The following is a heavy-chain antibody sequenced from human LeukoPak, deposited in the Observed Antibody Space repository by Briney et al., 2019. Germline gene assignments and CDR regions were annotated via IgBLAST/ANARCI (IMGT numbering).Heavy chain of an antibody. CDR2: ISFSHHT. V-gene: IGHV3-11*06. CDR3: AREHSSVSSESKGYDH. Sequence: GGSLRLSCAASGFTFSDHYMSWIRQAPGKGLEWISYISFSHHTNYADSVKGRFTISRDDARNSLFLQMDSLRAEDTAVYYCAREHSSVSSESKGYDHWGQGTLVTVS. CDR1: GFTFSDHY. J-gene: IGHJ4*02. D-gene: IGHD6-19*01.